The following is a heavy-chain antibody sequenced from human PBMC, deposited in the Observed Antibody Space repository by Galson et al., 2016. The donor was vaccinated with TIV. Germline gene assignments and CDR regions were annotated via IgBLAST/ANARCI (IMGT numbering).Heavy chain of an antibody. Sequence: SLRLSCSGSGFPFRDYWMTWVRQAPGKGLEWVASITEDGSEKRYLDSVKGRFTFSRNNAKNSLYLQMRSLRAEDTAVNYCARLGPSSVFDNWGQGALVTVSS. J-gene: IGHJ4*02. CDR2: ITEDGSEK. CDR3: ARLGPSSVFDN. V-gene: IGHV3-7*01. CDR1: GFPFRDYW.